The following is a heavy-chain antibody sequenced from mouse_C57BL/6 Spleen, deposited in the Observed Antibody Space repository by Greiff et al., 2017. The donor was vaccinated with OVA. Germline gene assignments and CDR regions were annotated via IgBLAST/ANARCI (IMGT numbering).Heavy chain of an antibody. Sequence: QVQLQQSGAELVKPGASVKLSCKASGYTFTSYWMQWVKQRPGQGLEWIGEIDPSDSYTNYNQKFKGKATLTVDTSSSTAYMQLSSLTSEDSAVYYCARGGPYYSNYEGFAYWGQGTLVTVSA. CDR2: IDPSDSYT. V-gene: IGHV1-50*01. D-gene: IGHD2-5*01. J-gene: IGHJ3*01. CDR3: ARGGPYYSNYEGFAY. CDR1: GYTFTSYW.